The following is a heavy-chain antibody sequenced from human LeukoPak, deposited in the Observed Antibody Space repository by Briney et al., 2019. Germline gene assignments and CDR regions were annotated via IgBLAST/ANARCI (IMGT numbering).Heavy chain of an antibody. D-gene: IGHD3-3*01. Sequence: SETLSLTCTVSGGSISSYYWSWIRQPAGKGLEWIGRIYTSGSTNYNPSLKSRVTMSVDTSKNQFSLKLSSVTAADTAVYYCARDRKHYDFWSGYYTHDYWGQGTLVTVSS. CDR1: GGSISSYY. J-gene: IGHJ4*02. V-gene: IGHV4-4*07. CDR2: IYTSGST. CDR3: ARDRKHYDFWSGYYTHDY.